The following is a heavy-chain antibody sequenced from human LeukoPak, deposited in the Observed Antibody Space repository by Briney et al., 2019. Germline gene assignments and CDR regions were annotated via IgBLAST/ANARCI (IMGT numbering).Heavy chain of an antibody. CDR2: IFPGDSDT. J-gene: IGHJ6*02. CDR3: ARRDGDYYYGMDV. CDR1: GYSFTNYW. D-gene: IGHD4-17*01. Sequence: GESLKISCKGSGYSFTNYWIVWVRQMPGKGLEWMGIIFPGDSDTRYSPSFQGQVTISADKSISTAYLQWSSLKASDTAMYYCARRDGDYYYGMDVWGQGTTVTVSS. V-gene: IGHV5-51*01.